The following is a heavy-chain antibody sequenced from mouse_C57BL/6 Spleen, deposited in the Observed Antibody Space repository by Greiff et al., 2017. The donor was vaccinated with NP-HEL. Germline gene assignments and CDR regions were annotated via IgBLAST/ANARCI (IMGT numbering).Heavy chain of an antibody. CDR1: GFTFSDYG. CDR3: ARPDTVVRDYAMDY. J-gene: IGHJ4*01. V-gene: IGHV5-17*01. CDR2: ISSGSSTI. Sequence: EVQVVESGGGLVKPGGSLKLSCAASGFTFSDYGMHWVRQAPEKGLEWVAYISSGSSTIYYADTVQGRFTISRDNAKNTLFLQMTSLTYEDTALYDSARPDTVVRDYAMDYWGQGTSVTVSS. D-gene: IGHD1-1*01.